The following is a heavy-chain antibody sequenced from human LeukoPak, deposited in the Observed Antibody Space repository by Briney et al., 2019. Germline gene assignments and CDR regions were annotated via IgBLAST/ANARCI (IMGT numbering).Heavy chain of an antibody. J-gene: IGHJ4*02. CDR3: AREGGSYSNYFDY. V-gene: IGHV3-74*01. D-gene: IGHD1-26*01. CDR1: GFTFSSYW. Sequence: GGSLRLSCAASGFTFSSYWMHWVRQAPGKGLAWVSRIYSDGISTSYADSVKGRFTISRDNAKNTLYLQMNSLKAEDTAIYYCAREGGSYSNYFDYWGQGTLVTVSS. CDR2: IYSDGIST.